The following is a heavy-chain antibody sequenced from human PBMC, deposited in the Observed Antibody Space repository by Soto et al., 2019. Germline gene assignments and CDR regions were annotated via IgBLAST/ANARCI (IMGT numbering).Heavy chain of an antibody. CDR2: IAYDGSNK. V-gene: IGHV3-30-3*01. Sequence: PRGSLRLSCAASGFSFSDYAMDWVRQAPGEGLEWVAVIAYDGSNKYYADSLKGRFTVSRDNAENSLYLEMNSLRAEDTAVYYCAKSLAARLDWFDPWGQGTLVTVSS. CDR1: GFSFSDYA. CDR3: AKSLAARLDWFDP. J-gene: IGHJ5*02. D-gene: IGHD6-6*01.